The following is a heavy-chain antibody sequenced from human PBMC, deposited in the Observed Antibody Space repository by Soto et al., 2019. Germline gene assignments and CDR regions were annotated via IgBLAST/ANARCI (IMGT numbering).Heavy chain of an antibody. J-gene: IGHJ4*02. CDR1: GGSISSSNW. CDR3: ARDWATTVVTPPYY. V-gene: IGHV4-4*02. D-gene: IGHD4-17*01. CDR2: IYHSGST. Sequence: NPSETLSLTCAVSGGSISSSNWWSWVRQPPGKGLEWIGEIYHSGSTNYNPSLKSRVTISVDKSKNQFSLKLSSVTAADTAVYYCARDWATTVVTPPYYWGQGTPVNVSS.